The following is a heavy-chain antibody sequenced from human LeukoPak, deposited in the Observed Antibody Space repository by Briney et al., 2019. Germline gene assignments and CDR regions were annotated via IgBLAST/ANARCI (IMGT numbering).Heavy chain of an antibody. CDR3: ASSGSTLDAFDI. J-gene: IGHJ3*02. D-gene: IGHD6-19*01. CDR1: GYTFTSYY. CDR2: INPSGGST. V-gene: IGHV1-46*01. Sequence: SVKVSCKASGYTFTSYYMHWVRQAPGQGLEWMGIINPSGGSTSYAQKFQGRVTMTRDTSTSTVYMELSSLRSEDTAVYYCASSGSTLDAFDIWGQGTMVTVSS.